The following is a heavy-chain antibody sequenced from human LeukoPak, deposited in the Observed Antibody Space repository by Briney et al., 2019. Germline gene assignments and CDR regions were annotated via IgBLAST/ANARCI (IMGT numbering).Heavy chain of an antibody. V-gene: IGHV3-53*01. D-gene: IGHD6-19*01. CDR2: IYSDGNT. J-gene: IGHJ4*02. Sequence: GGSLRLSCAASGFPVSSNYMSWVRQAPGKGLEWVSVIYSDGNTYYADSVRGRFTISRDNSAGTLFLQMNSLRAEDTAMYYCGGYISGFYDYWGQGTLVTVSS. CDR3: GGYISGFYDY. CDR1: GFPVSSNY.